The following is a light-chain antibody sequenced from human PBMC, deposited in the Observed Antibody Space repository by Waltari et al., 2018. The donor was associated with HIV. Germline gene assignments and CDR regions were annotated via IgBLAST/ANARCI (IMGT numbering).Light chain of an antibody. J-gene: IGLJ2*01. CDR1: SSDIGGYHF. Sequence: QSALTQPASVSGSPGQSIPISCTGTSSDIGGYHFVSWYQQHPGRAPRLMIYEVTSRPSGVSNRFSGSRSGNTASLTISGLQAEDEADYYCSSYTSSATGVLFGGGTTLTVL. CDR3: SSYTSSATGVL. CDR2: EVT. V-gene: IGLV2-14*01.